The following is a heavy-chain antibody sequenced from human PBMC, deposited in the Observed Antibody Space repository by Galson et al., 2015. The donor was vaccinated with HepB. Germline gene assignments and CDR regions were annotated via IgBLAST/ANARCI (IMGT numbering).Heavy chain of an antibody. CDR2: IDPSDSYT. V-gene: IGHV5-10-1*01. CDR1: GYSFTSYW. Sequence: QSGAEVKKPGESLRISCKGSGYSFTSYWISWVRQMPGKGLEWMGRIDPSDSYTNYSPSFQGHVTISADKSISTAYLQWSSLKASDTAMYYCARRAYDFWSGPTHWYFDLWGRGTLVTVSS. J-gene: IGHJ2*01. D-gene: IGHD3-3*01. CDR3: ARRAYDFWSGPTHWYFDL.